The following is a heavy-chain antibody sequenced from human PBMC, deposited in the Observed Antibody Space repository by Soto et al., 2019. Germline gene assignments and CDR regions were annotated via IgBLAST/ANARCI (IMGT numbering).Heavy chain of an antibody. Sequence: PGGSLRLSCAASGFTFSNFGIHWVRQAPGKGPEWLAAISYDGSTEVYVDSVKGRFTISRDNPKNTLYLQMNSLRLEDTAVYYCAKGASTNFDFLLIDWRPGTLVTVSS. D-gene: IGHD3-9*01. CDR2: ISYDGSTE. CDR1: GFTFSNFG. J-gene: IGHJ4*02. CDR3: AKGASTNFDFLLID. V-gene: IGHV3-30*18.